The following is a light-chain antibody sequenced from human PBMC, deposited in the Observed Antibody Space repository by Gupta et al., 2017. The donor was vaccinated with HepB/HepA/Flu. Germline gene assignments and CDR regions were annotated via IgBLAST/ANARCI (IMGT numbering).Light chain of an antibody. CDR2: AVS. CDR3: QQFGSSPAT. Sequence: MVLPQSPDTLSLSPGASPTLSCRASQSVPNNFLAWYQQKPGQAPRLLIFAVSNRTTAIPDRFSGSGSGTDFTLTINRLQPEDSAVYHCQQFGSSPATFGGGTKVEI. J-gene: IGKJ4*01. CDR1: QSVPNNF. V-gene: IGKV3-20*01.